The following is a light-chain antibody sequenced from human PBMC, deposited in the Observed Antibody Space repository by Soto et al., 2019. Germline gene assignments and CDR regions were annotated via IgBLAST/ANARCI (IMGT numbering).Light chain of an antibody. CDR2: DTS. V-gene: IGKV3-11*01. CDR3: QQRGSWPET. CDR1: QGLSSH. J-gene: IGKJ2*01. Sequence: EIVWTQSPATLSLSPGERATLSCRASQGLSSHLAWYQQKPGQAPRLLIYDTSHRARGIPVRFSGSGSGSDFTLNTRRLQPDDYAVYYCQQRGSWPETFGQGTKLE.